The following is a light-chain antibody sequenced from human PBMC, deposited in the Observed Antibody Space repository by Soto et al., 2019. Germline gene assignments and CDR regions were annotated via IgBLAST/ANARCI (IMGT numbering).Light chain of an antibody. Sequence: EIVMTQSPATLSVSPGERATLSCRASQSVSSNLAWYQQKPGQAPRLLIYGASTRATGIPDRFTGSGSGTDFTLTVGRLEPEDFALYYCQQYGSSPRTFGQGTKVDIK. CDR2: GAS. V-gene: IGKV3-20*01. J-gene: IGKJ1*01. CDR3: QQYGSSPRT. CDR1: QSVSSN.